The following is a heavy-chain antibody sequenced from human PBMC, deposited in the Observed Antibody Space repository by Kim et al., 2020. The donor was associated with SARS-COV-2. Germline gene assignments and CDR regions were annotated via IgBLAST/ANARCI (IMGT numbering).Heavy chain of an antibody. D-gene: IGHD1-26*01. CDR3: ATWEQYSRY. Sequence: SYTNYADSVKGRFTISRDNAKNSLYLQMNSLRAEDTAVYYCATWEQYSRYWGQGTLVTVSS. CDR2: SYT. J-gene: IGHJ4*02. V-gene: IGHV3-11*03.